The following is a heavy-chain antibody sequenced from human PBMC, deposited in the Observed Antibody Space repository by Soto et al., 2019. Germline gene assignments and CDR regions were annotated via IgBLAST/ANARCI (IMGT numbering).Heavy chain of an antibody. CDR3: ARVGAEYDILTGYFDY. Sequence: ASVKVSCKASGYTFTSYGISWVRQAPGQGLEWMGWISAYNGNTNYAQKLQGRVTMTTDTSTSTAYMELRSLRSDDTAVYYCARVGAEYDILTGYFDYWGQGTLVTVSS. D-gene: IGHD3-9*01. J-gene: IGHJ4*02. CDR1: GYTFTSYG. V-gene: IGHV1-18*01. CDR2: ISAYNGNT.